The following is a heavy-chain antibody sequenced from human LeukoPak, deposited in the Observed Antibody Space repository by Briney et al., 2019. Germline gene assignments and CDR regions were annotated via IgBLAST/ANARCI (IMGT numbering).Heavy chain of an antibody. Sequence: PGGSLRLSCAASGFTVSNNYMNWVRQAPGKGLEWVSVMYSGGSTYYADSVKGRFTISRDNAKNSLYLQMNSLRAEDTAVYYCASGLELDYWGQGTLVTVSS. CDR2: MYSGGST. CDR1: GFTVSNNY. J-gene: IGHJ4*02. V-gene: IGHV3-53*01. CDR3: ASGLELDY.